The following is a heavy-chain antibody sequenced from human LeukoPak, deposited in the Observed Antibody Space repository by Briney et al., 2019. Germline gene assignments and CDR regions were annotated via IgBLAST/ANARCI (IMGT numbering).Heavy chain of an antibody. D-gene: IGHD2-2*01. CDR3: ARVYCSSTSCPYDYYYYGMDV. CDR2: INPSGGST. Sequence: GVSVKVSCKASGYTFTSYYMHWVRQAPGQGLEWMGIINPSGGSTSYAQKFQGRVTMTRDTSTSTVYMELSSLRSEDTAVYYCARVYCSSTSCPYDYYYYGMDVWGQGTTVTVSS. J-gene: IGHJ6*02. CDR1: GYTFTSYY. V-gene: IGHV1-46*01.